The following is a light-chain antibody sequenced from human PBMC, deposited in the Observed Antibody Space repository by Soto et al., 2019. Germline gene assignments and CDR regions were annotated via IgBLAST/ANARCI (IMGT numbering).Light chain of an antibody. CDR3: QQFNTFPS. CDR2: DSS. V-gene: IGKV1-13*02. J-gene: IGKJ4*01. Sequence: AVQLTQSPSSLSASIGDGVTITCRASQGLSSAVAWYQHKPGRAPQLLIYDSSNLHSGVPSRFSGGGSGTVFTLTISSLQPEDFATYYCQQFNTFPSSGGGTKVELK. CDR1: QGLSSA.